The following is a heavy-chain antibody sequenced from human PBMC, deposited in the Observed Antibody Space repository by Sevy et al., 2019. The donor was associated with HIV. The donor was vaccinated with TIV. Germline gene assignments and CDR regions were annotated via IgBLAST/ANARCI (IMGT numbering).Heavy chain of an antibody. CDR1: GFTFSDYY. J-gene: IGHJ5*02. Sequence: GGSLRLSCAASGFTFSDYYMSWIRQAPGKGLEWVSYISSSGSTIYYADSVKGRFTISRDNATNSLYLQMNSLRAEDTAVYYWAREGDYYGSGNGWFDPWGQGTLVTVSS. D-gene: IGHD3-10*01. V-gene: IGHV3-11*01. CDR2: ISSSGSTI. CDR3: AREGDYYGSGNGWFDP.